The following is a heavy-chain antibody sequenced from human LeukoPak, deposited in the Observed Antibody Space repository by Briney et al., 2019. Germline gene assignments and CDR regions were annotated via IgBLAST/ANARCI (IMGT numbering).Heavy chain of an antibody. Sequence: NPSETLSLTCTVSGGSISSYYWSWIRQPPGKGLEWIGFIYYSGSTNYNPFLKSRVTISVDTSKNQFSLKLSSVTAADTAVYYCARGTEYDFWSGSYYFGYWGQGTLVTVSS. CDR3: ARGTEYDFWSGSYYFGY. CDR1: GGSISSYY. V-gene: IGHV4-59*01. CDR2: IYYSGST. D-gene: IGHD3-3*01. J-gene: IGHJ4*02.